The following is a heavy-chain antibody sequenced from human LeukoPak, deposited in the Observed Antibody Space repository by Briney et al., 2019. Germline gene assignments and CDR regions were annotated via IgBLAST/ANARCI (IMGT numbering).Heavy chain of an antibody. Sequence: GGSLRLSCAVSGATFSSFWMHWVRQVPGKGPAWVSRSNPAGNRVDYADSVKGRFTISRDNARDTLYLQMNSLRVEDTAMYYCAFDFGGYSDTWGQGTLVTVSS. CDR3: AFDFGGYSDT. CDR2: SNPAGNRV. J-gene: IGHJ5*02. V-gene: IGHV3-74*01. D-gene: IGHD3-10*01. CDR1: GATFSSFW.